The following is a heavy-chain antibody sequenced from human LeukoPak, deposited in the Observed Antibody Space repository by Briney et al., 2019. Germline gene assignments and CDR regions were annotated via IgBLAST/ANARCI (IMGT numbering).Heavy chain of an antibody. D-gene: IGHD4-17*01. CDR3: ARARGHYGDYTNWFDP. Sequence: SETLSLTCTVSGGSISSGDYYWSWIRQPPGKGLEWIGYIYYSGNTYYNPSLKSRVTMPVDASKNQFSLKLSSVTAADTAVYYCARARGHYGDYTNWFDPWGQGTLVTVSS. V-gene: IGHV4-30-4*01. J-gene: IGHJ5*02. CDR2: IYYSGNT. CDR1: GGSISSGDYY.